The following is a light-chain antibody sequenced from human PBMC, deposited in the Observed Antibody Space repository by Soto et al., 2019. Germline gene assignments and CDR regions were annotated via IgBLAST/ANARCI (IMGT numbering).Light chain of an antibody. Sequence: QPVLTQPPSVCGAPGQRVTISCTGSSSNIGAGYDVHWYQQLPGTAPKLLIYGNSNRPSGVPDRFSGSKSGTSASLAITGLQAEDEADYYCQSYDSSLYVVFGGGTKVTVL. V-gene: IGLV1-40*01. CDR1: SSNIGAGYD. CDR2: GNS. CDR3: QSYDSSLYVV. J-gene: IGLJ2*01.